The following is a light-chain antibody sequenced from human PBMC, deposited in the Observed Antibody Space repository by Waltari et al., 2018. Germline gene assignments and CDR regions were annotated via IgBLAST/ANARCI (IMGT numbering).Light chain of an antibody. CDR1: SSDVGGYTS. V-gene: IGLV2-8*01. J-gene: IGLJ1*01. Sequence: QSALTQPPSASGSPGQSVTISCTGTSSDVGGYTSVSWYQQHPGKAPKLMIYEVNKRPSGVPDRFSGSKSGNTASLTVSGLQAEDEADYYCSSYSGSNDYVFGTGTEVTVL. CDR2: EVN. CDR3: SSYSGSNDYV.